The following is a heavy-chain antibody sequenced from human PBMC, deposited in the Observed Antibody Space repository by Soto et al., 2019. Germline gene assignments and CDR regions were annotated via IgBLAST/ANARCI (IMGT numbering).Heavy chain of an antibody. V-gene: IGHV1-69*01. D-gene: IGHD6-19*01. Sequence: QAQLEQSGGEVKKPGSSVKVSCKASRVAFSKFIVTWVRQAPGLGLEWVGGIIPIFGTANYAQKFQGRVTITADESKSTCYMEVKNLRSEDTAVYYCSKVRYSSPIGYYYGMDVWGQGTTVTVSS. CDR3: SKVRYSSPIGYYYGMDV. CDR2: IIPIFGTA. J-gene: IGHJ6*02. CDR1: RVAFSKFI.